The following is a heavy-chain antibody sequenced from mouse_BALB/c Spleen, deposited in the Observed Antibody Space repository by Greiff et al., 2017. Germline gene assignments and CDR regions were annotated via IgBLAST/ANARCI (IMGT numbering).Heavy chain of an antibody. CDR1: GYTFTSYY. J-gene: IGHJ3*01. CDR3: AREVFFAY. Sequence: VQLQESGPELVKPGASVRISCKASGYTFTSYYIHWVKQRPGQGLEWIGWIYPGNVNTKYNEKFKGKATLTADKSSSTAYMQLSSLTSEDSAVYFCAREVFFAYWGQGTLVTVSA. CDR2: IYPGNVNT. V-gene: IGHV1S56*01.